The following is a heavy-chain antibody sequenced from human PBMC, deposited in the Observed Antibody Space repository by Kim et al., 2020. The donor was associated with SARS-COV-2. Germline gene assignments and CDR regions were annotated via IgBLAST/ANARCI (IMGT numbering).Heavy chain of an antibody. V-gene: IGHV3-23*01. D-gene: IGHD3-10*01. CDR1: GFTFSSFP. Sequence: GGSLRLSCAVSGFTFSSFPMSWVRQAPGKGLEWVSGISGSSINTYYTDSVKGRFTISRDNSKNTLYLQMNSLRAEDTAVYYCAKDGTEMYYYGSGSPTYFDNWGQGTLVTVSS. CDR3: AKDGTEMYYYGSGSPTYFDN. J-gene: IGHJ4*02. CDR2: ISGSSINT.